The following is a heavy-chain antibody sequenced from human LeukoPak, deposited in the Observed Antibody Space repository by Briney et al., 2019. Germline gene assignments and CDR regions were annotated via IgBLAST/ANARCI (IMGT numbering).Heavy chain of an antibody. CDR3: AKDRSRSSGWYRGDY. CDR1: GFTFSSYA. Sequence: GGSLRLSCAASGFTFSSYAMSWVRQAPGKGLEWFSGISGGGSSTYYADSVKGRFTISRDNSKNTLYLQMNSLRAEDTAVYYCAKDRSRSSGWYRGDYWGQGTLVTVSS. CDR2: ISGGGSST. J-gene: IGHJ4*02. V-gene: IGHV3-23*01. D-gene: IGHD6-19*01.